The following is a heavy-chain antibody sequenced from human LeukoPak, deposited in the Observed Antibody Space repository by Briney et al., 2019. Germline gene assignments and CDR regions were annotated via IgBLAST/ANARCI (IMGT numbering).Heavy chain of an antibody. D-gene: IGHD5-24*01. Sequence: GGSLRLSCAASGFTVSSNYMSWVRQAPGKGLEWVSVIYSGGSTYYADSVKGRFTISRDNSKNTLYLQMNSLRAEDTAVYYCARAGDGYNVGWPFDYWGQGTLVTVSS. J-gene: IGHJ4*02. CDR3: ARAGDGYNVGWPFDY. CDR1: GFTVSSNY. V-gene: IGHV3-66*01. CDR2: IYSGGST.